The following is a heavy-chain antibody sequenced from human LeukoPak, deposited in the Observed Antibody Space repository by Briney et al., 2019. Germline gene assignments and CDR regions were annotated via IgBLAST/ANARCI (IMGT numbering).Heavy chain of an antibody. V-gene: IGHV3-23*01. CDR3: AKESTVTPGNVNWFDT. Sequence: GGSLRLSCAASGFTFSSYAMSWVRQAPGKGLEWVSTLSGSGGSTYYADSVRGRFTISRDNSKNTLSLQMNSLRAEDTAVYYCAKESTVTPGNVNWFDTWGQGTLVTVSS. J-gene: IGHJ5*02. D-gene: IGHD4-17*01. CDR2: LSGSGGST. CDR1: GFTFSSYA.